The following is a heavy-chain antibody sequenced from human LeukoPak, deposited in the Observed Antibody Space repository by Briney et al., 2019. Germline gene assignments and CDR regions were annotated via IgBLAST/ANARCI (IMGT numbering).Heavy chain of an antibody. CDR3: ARSHPGSSGWTFDY. CDR1: GGSISTYY. Sequence: SETLSLTCTVSGGSISTYYWSWIRQPPGKGLEWIGHIYYSGSTHYNPSLKSRVTISVDTSKNHFSLKLSSVTAADTAVYYCARSHPGSSGWTFDYWGQGTLVTVSS. CDR2: IYYSGST. V-gene: IGHV4-59*01. D-gene: IGHD3-10*01. J-gene: IGHJ4*02.